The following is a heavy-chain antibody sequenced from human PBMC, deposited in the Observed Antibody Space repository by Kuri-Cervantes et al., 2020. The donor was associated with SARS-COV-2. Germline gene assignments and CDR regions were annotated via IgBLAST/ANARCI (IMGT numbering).Heavy chain of an antibody. CDR3: ARRGGATYYFDY. J-gene: IGHJ4*02. V-gene: IGHV4-39*01. D-gene: IGHD1-26*01. Sequence: SETLSLTCTVSGGSISSGSYYWSWIRQPPGKGLEWIGNIHYTGSAYYTWSLKSRVTISVDTSKNQFSLKLNSVTAADTAVYYCARRGGATYYFDYWGQGTLVTVSS. CDR2: IHYTGSA. CDR1: GGSISSGSYY.